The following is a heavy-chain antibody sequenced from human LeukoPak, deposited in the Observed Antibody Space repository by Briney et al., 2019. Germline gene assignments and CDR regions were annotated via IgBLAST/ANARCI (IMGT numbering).Heavy chain of an antibody. Sequence: PGGSLRLSCAASGFTFSDYSMNWVRQAPGRGLEWLSFIGGRGSTVYYADSVKGRFTISRDSAKRSLYLQMNSLRVEDTALYYCARDKTTGFKNDFDSWGQGTLVTVSP. J-gene: IGHJ4*02. CDR2: IGGRGSTV. D-gene: IGHD5-24*01. V-gene: IGHV3-48*04. CDR1: GFTFSDYS. CDR3: ARDKTTGFKNDFDS.